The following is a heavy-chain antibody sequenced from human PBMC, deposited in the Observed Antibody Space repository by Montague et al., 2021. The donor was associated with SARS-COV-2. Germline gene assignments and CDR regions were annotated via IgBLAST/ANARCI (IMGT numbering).Heavy chain of an antibody. V-gene: IGHV4-39*01. CDR3: GSFIDY. CDR1: GGSIYSSSYY. J-gene: IGHJ4*02. Sequence: SETLSPTCTVSGGSIYSSSYYWGWIRQPPGKGLEWIGNVVYSGSTYCNPSLKSRVTISVDTSENQFSLKLNSVTAADMAVYYCGSFIDYWGQGTLVTVSS. CDR2: VVYSGST.